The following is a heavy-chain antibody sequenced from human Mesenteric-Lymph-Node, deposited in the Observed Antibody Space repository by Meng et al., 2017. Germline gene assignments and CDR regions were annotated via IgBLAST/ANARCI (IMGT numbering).Heavy chain of an antibody. D-gene: IGHD5-12*01. CDR3: ASVRGGYDLNY. CDR1: GFTFSSCA. Sequence: GGSLRLSCVASGFTFSSCAMTWVRQAPGKGLEWVSSISAGGGSTYFADSVKGRFSISRDNSNNIVYLQMNSLRAEDTAVYYCASVRGGYDLNYWGQGTLVTVSS. V-gene: IGHV3-23*01. CDR2: ISAGGGST. J-gene: IGHJ4*02.